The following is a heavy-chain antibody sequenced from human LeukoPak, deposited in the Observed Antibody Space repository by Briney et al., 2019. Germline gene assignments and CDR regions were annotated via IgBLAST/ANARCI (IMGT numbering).Heavy chain of an antibody. CDR3: SRDSALAAFNY. CDR2: ISCRGDNI. V-gene: IGHV3-21*04. Sequence: GGSLRLSCAISGLTSICNSRNWVRQAPGKGLKWVSTISCRGDNIYYADSFKGRFTTSRDNAKSSLYLQMTSLRADDTAVYYCSRDSALAAFNYWGQGTLVTVSS. D-gene: IGHD6-19*01. J-gene: IGHJ4*02. CDR1: GLTSICNS.